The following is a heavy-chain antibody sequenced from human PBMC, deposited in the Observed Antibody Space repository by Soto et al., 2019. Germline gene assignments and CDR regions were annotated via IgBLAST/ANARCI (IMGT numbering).Heavy chain of an antibody. V-gene: IGHV3-11*06. CDR1: GFTFSDYY. Sequence: GGSLRLSCAASGFTFSDYYMSWIRQAPGKGLEWVSYISCTTSYIYYADSVKGRFTISRDNAKNSLYMQMNSLRAEDTAVYYCARVVDYCDPYYYYGMDVWGQGTTVTVSS. J-gene: IGHJ6*02. CDR2: ISCTTSYI. CDR3: ARVVDYCDPYYYYGMDV. D-gene: IGHD3-22*01.